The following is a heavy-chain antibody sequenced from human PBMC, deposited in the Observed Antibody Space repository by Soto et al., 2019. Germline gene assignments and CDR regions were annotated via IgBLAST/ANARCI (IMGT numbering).Heavy chain of an antibody. Sequence: VSVKVPCNGAGYTFTTYDCSWVRQAPGHGLEWMGWMNPDTGNTGYAQKFQGRVTMTRDTSISTAFMALSGLTAEDTAVYYCARALGYSSTSRLDLWGQGTLVTVPQ. D-gene: IGHD6-19*01. CDR3: ARALGYSSTSRLDL. CDR2: MNPDTGNT. V-gene: IGHV1-8*01. CDR1: GYTFTTYD. J-gene: IGHJ4*02.